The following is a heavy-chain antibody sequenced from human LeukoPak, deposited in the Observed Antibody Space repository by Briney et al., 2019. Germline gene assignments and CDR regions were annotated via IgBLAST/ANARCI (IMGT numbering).Heavy chain of an antibody. CDR1: GGSISCYY. CDR3: ARVSVRDLRFDY. CDR2: IYYSGST. J-gene: IGHJ4*02. V-gene: IGHV4-59*01. D-gene: IGHD6-6*01. Sequence: SETLSLTCTVSGGSISCYYWSWIRQPPGKGLEWIGYIYYSGSTNYNPSPKSRVTISVDTSKNQFSLKLSSVTAADTAVYYCARVSVRDLRFDYWGQGTLVTVSS.